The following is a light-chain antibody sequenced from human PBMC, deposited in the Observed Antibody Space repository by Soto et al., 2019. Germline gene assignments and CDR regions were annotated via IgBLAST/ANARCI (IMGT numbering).Light chain of an antibody. CDR1: SSDVGSYNP. CDR2: EVS. Sequence: QSVLTQPASVSGSPGQSITISCTGTSSDVGSYNPVSWYQQHPGKAPKLMIYEVSKRPSGVSNRFSGSKSGNTASLTISGLQAEDEADYYCCSYAGSSTYVFGTATKVTVL. CDR3: CSYAGSSTYV. J-gene: IGLJ1*01. V-gene: IGLV2-23*02.